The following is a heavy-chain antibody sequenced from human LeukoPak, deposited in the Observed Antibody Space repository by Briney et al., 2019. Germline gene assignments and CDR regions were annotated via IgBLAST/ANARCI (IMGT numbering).Heavy chain of an antibody. D-gene: IGHD3-16*02. J-gene: IGHJ4*02. CDR3: AKPDLVWGSYRYSPPFDY. CDR2: ISGSGGST. CDR1: GFSVSSNY. Sequence: GGSLRLSCAASGFSVSSNYMSWVRQAPGKGLEWVSAISGSGGSTYYADSVKGRFTISRDNSKNTLYLQMNSLRAEDTAVYYCAKPDLVWGSYRYSPPFDYWGQGTLVTVSS. V-gene: IGHV3-23*01.